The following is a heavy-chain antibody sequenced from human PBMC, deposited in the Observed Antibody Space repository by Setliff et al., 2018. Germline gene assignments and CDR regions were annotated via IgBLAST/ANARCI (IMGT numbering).Heavy chain of an antibody. V-gene: IGHV1-2*06. Sequence: GASVKVSCKASGYTFTSYGISWVRQAPGQGLEWMGRINPNSGGTNYAQKFQGRVTMTRDAAISTAYMELSRLTSDDTAVYYCARGSRSQNWGGRYSWFDTWGQGTLVTVSS. CDR1: GYTFTSYG. CDR3: ARGSRSQNWGGRYSWFDT. D-gene: IGHD7-27*01. J-gene: IGHJ5*02. CDR2: INPNSGGT.